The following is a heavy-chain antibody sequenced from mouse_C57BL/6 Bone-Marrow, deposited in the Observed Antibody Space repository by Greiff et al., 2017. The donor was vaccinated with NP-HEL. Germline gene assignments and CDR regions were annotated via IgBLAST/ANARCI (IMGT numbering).Heavy chain of an antibody. CDR2: IWTGGGT. J-gene: IGHJ4*01. D-gene: IGHD2-3*01. CDR1: GFSLTSYA. V-gene: IGHV2-9-1*01. Sequence: QVQLKESGPGLVAPSQSLSITCTVSGFSLTSYAISWVRQPPGKGLEWLGVIWTGGGTNYNSALKSRLSISKDNSKSQVFLKMNSLQTDDTARYYCASYDGYYKGLEYYYAMDYWGQGTSVTVSS. CDR3: ASYDGYYKGLEYYYAMDY.